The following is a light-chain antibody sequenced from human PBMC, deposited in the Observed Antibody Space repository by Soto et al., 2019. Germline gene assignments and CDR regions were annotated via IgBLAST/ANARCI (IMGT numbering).Light chain of an antibody. Sequence: EIVLTQSPATLSLSPGERGTLSCRASQSVSTYLAWYQQKPGQAPRLLIYDASNRATGIPARFIGSGSGTDFTLTISYIEPEDFAFYYCQQHSDWVTFGGGTKVEI. V-gene: IGKV3-11*01. CDR2: DAS. CDR3: QQHSDWVT. J-gene: IGKJ4*01. CDR1: QSVSTY.